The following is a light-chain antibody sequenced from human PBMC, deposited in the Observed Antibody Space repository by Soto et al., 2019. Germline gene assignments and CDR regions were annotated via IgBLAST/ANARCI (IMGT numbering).Light chain of an antibody. J-gene: IGKJ2*01. Sequence: DIQMTQSPSTVSASVGDGVTITCRASRPISSWLAWFRQRPGKAPELLIYAASTLHSGVPSRFSGSGSGTDFALTISGLQPEDFATYCCQQASSFPHTFGQGTRVDIK. CDR3: QQASSFPHT. V-gene: IGKV1-12*01. CDR1: RPISSW. CDR2: AAS.